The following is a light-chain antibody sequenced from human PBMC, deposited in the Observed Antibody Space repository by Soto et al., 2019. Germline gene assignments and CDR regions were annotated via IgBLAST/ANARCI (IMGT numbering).Light chain of an antibody. CDR2: GAS. V-gene: IGKV3D-20*02. CDR1: QSVNNNY. CDR3: QQRGNWPLT. Sequence: ENVLTQSPGTLSLSPGEEATLSCRASQSVNNNYLAWYQQIPGQPPRLLIYGASSRATGIPDRFSGRGSGTDFTLTIARLEPEDFSVYYCQQRGNWPLTFGGGTKVDIK. J-gene: IGKJ4*01.